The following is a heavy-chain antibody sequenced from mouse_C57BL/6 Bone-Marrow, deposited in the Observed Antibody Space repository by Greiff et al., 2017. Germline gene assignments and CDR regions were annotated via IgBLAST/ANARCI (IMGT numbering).Heavy chain of an antibody. Sequence: EVKLVESGGDLVKPGGSLKLSCAASGFTFSSYGMSWVRQTPDKRLEWVATISSGGSYTYYPDSVKGRFPISRDNAKNTLYLQMSSLKSEDTAMYYCARQAWFAYWGQGTLVTVSA. CDR2: ISSGGSYT. J-gene: IGHJ3*01. CDR3: ARQAWFAY. CDR1: GFTFSSYG. V-gene: IGHV5-6*01.